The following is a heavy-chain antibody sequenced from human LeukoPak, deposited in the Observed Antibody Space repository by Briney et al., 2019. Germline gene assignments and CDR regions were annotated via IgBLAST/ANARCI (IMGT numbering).Heavy chain of an antibody. V-gene: IGHV3-53*01. CDR3: ARERSSSWADY. CDR2: IYSGGTT. D-gene: IGHD6-13*01. Sequence: GGSLRLSCVVSGFTVSSNYMSWVRQAPGKGLEWVSVIYSGGTTYYADSVKGRFTISRDNSKNTVYLQMNSLRAEDTAVYYCARERSSSWADYWGQGTLVTVSS. CDR1: GFTVSSNY. J-gene: IGHJ4*02.